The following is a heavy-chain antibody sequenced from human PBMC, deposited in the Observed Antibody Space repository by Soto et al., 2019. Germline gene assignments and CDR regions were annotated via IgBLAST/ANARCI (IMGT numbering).Heavy chain of an antibody. CDR2: IIPILGIA. CDR3: ARIDSFFDSSGYYYLFDY. D-gene: IGHD3-22*01. J-gene: IGHJ4*02. Sequence: ASVKVSCEASGGTFSSYTISWVRQAPGQGLEWMGRIIPILGIANYAQKFQGRVTITADKSTSTAYMELSSLRSEDTAVYYCARIDSFFDSSGYYYLFDYWGQGTLVTVSS. CDR1: GGTFSSYT. V-gene: IGHV1-69*02.